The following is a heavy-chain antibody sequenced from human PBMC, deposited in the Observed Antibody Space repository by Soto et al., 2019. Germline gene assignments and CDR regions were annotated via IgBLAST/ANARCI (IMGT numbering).Heavy chain of an antibody. D-gene: IGHD3-3*01. V-gene: IGHV4-30-2*01. CDR2: IYHSGST. CDR3: ARGRVLRFLEWFYDY. J-gene: IGHJ4*02. Sequence: PSGTLSLTCAVSGGSISSGGYSWSWIRQPPGKGLEWIGYIYHSGSTYYNPSLKSRVTISVDRSKNQFSLKLSSVTAADTAVYYCARGRVLRFLEWFYDYWGQGTLVTVSS. CDR1: GGSISSGGYS.